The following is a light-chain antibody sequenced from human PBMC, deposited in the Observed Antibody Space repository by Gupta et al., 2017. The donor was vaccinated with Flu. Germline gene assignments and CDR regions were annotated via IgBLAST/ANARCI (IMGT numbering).Light chain of an antibody. J-gene: IGLJ1*01. Sequence: QSALTQPPSASGTPGPSVTIPSSGRRNNIGSKNVNWYQQLPGTAPKLLIYSNNQRPSGIPERFSGSKSGTTGSLAISGVQAEDEADYYCAAWDDSLNGDVFGGGTKVTVL. V-gene: IGLV1-44*01. CDR2: SNN. CDR3: AAWDDSLNGDV. CDR1: RNNIGSKN.